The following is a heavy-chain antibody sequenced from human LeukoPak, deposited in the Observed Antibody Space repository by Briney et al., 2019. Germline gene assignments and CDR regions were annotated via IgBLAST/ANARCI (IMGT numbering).Heavy chain of an antibody. Sequence: PGGSLRLSCAASGFTFSSYAMSWVRQAPGKGLEWVSAISGSGGSTYYADSVKGRFTISRDNSKNTLYLQMNSLGAEDTAVYYCARAYGSGSMWFDPWGQGTLVTVSS. CDR2: ISGSGGST. D-gene: IGHD3-10*01. V-gene: IGHV3-23*01. CDR1: GFTFSSYA. J-gene: IGHJ5*02. CDR3: ARAYGSGSMWFDP.